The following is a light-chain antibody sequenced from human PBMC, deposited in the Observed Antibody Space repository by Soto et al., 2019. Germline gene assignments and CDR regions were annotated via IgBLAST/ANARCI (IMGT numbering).Light chain of an antibody. V-gene: IGLV2-23*02. Sequence: QSALTQPASVSGSPGQSITISCTGTSSDLGTFNLVSWYQHHSGKAPKLIIFEVTKRPSGVSTRFSASKSGNTASLTISGLQAEDEADYFCCSFAGSSTLIFGGGTQLTVL. J-gene: IGLJ2*01. CDR3: CSFAGSSTLI. CDR1: SSDLGTFNL. CDR2: EVT.